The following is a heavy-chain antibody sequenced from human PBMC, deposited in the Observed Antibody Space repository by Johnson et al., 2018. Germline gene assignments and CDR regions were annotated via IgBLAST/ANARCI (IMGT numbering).Heavy chain of an antibody. Sequence: EVQLLESGGGLVQPGGSLRLSCAASGLIFSGSTMHWVRQASGKGLEWVGRIRSKANSYATAYAASVKGRFTISRDDSKKTAYRQMNSLKTEDTAVYYCTRHRVGTGDAFDIWGQGTMVTVSS. CDR2: IRSKANSYAT. D-gene: IGHD1-14*01. CDR3: TRHRVGTGDAFDI. J-gene: IGHJ3*02. V-gene: IGHV3-73*01. CDR1: GLIFSGST.